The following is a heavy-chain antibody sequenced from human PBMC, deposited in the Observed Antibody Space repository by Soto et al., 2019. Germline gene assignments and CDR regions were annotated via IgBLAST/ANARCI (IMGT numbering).Heavy chain of an antibody. J-gene: IGHJ3*02. Sequence: PSETLSLTCTVSGGSISSYYWSWIRQPPGKGLEWIGYIYYSGSTNYNPSLKSRVTISVDTSKNQFYLKLSSVTDADTAVYYCARAEYCSGGSCYSFNAFDIWGQGTMVTVSS. D-gene: IGHD2-15*01. CDR3: ARAEYCSGGSCYSFNAFDI. V-gene: IGHV4-59*01. CDR2: IYYSGST. CDR1: GGSISSYY.